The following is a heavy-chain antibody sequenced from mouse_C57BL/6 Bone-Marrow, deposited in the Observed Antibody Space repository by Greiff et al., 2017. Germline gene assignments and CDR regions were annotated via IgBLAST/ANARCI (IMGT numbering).Heavy chain of an antibody. D-gene: IGHD1-2*01. CDR2: IDPSDSET. V-gene: IGHV1-52*01. CDR3: ARTFFTTDYAMDY. CDR1: GYTFTSYW. Sequence: QVHVKQPGAELVRPGSSVKLSCKASGYTFTSYWMHWVKQRPIQGLEWIGNIDPSDSETHYNQKFKDKATLTVDKSSSTAYMQLSSLTSEDSAVYYCARTFFTTDYAMDYWGQGTSVTVSS. J-gene: IGHJ4*01.